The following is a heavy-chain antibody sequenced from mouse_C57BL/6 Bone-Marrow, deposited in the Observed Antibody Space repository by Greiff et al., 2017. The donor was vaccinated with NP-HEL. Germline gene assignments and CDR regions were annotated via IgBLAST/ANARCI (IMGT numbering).Heavy chain of an antibody. V-gene: IGHV1-19*01. D-gene: IGHD6-1*01. J-gene: IGHJ4*01. CDR1: GYTFTDYY. CDR3: ALGSYLYAMDY. Sequence: EVQLQQSGPVLVKPGASVKMSCKASGYTFTDYYMHWVKQSHGKSLEWIGVINPYNGGTSYNQKFKGKATLTVDKSSSTAYMELNSLTSDDSAVYYGALGSYLYAMDYWGQGTSVTVAS. CDR2: INPYNGGT.